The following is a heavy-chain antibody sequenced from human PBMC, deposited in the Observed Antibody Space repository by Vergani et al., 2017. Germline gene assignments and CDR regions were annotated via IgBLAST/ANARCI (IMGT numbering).Heavy chain of an antibody. D-gene: IGHD3-16*01. CDR1: GFTFSDYY. J-gene: IGHJ5*01. Sequence: QVQLVESGGGLVKPGGSLRLSCAASGFTFSDYYMSWIRQAPGKGLEWVSYISSSGSTIYYADSVKGRVTISRDNAKNSLYLQMNNLRHEDTALYFCVKDNDYDADCPFDPWGQGTRVTVSS. CDR3: VKDNDYDADCPFDP. V-gene: IGHV3-11*01. CDR2: ISSSGSTI.